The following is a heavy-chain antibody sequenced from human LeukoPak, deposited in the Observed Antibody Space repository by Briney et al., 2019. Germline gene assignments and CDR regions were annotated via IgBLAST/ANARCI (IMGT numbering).Heavy chain of an antibody. D-gene: IGHD3-10*02. V-gene: IGHV3-33*01. CDR2: IWYDGSNK. Sequence: GRSLRLSCAASGFTFRNYGMLWVRQAPGKGLEGVAVIWYDGSNKYYADSVKGRFTISRDNSKNTLYMQMNSLRDEDTAVYYCATVAGHDVRGVSTFYFDYWGQGTLVTVSS. J-gene: IGHJ4*02. CDR1: GFTFRNYG. CDR3: ATVAGHDVRGVSTFYFDY.